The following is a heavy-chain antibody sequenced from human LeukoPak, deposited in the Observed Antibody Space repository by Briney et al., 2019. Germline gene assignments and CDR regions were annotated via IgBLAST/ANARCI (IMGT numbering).Heavy chain of an antibody. Sequence: GGSLRLSCAASGITFNSYAMSGLPRAPGKGLVGLTAFSCSGDSTYYADSVKGRLPIPRHNSKNTLYLQMNSLRRGHRAVYYCAKDLEQGIGPGDFDYWGQGTLVTVSS. CDR2: FSCSGDST. CDR3: AKDLEQGIGPGDFDY. V-gene: IGHV3-23*01. D-gene: IGHD7-27*01. CDR1: GITFNSYA. J-gene: IGHJ4*02.